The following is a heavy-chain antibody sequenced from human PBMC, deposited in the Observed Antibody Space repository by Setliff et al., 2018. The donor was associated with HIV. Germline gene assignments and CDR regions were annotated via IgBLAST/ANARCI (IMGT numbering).Heavy chain of an antibody. D-gene: IGHD3-9*01. J-gene: IGHJ5*02. CDR1: GDSISSGRHY. CDR3: ARIWYFDDLTGHYWFDL. CDR2: ITFGGGT. V-gene: IGHV4-31*03. Sequence: PSEILSLTCSVSGDSISSGRHYWGWIRQHPEKGLEWIGYITFGGGTFNNPSLKSRLAMSVDTSENHFSLRLSSVTVADSAVYYCARIWYFDDLTGHYWFDLWGQGILVTVSS.